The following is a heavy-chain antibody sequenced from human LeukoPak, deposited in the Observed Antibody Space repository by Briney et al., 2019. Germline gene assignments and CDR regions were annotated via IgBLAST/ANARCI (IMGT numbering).Heavy chain of an antibody. CDR2: IHYSGST. CDR1: DGSISSYY. CDR3: ARWGHFETSGYFVVEY. D-gene: IGHD5-12*01. J-gene: IGHJ4*02. V-gene: IGHV4-59*01. Sequence: SETLSLTCSISDGSISSYYWNWIRQSPGKGLEWIGHIHYSGSTHYNPSLQGRVSISIDTSKRHFSLNLRSVTAADTAVYYCARWGHFETSGYFVVEYWGQGALVTVPS.